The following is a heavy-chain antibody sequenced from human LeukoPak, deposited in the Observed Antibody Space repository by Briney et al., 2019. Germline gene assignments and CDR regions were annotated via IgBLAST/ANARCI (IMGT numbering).Heavy chain of an antibody. CDR3: ARLWLVLWWFDP. V-gene: IGHV1-18*01. Sequence: ASVKVSCKASGYTFTSYGISWVRQAPGLGLEWMGWISAYNGNTNYAQKLQGRVTMTTDTSTSTAYMELRSLRSDDTAVYYCARLWLVLWWFDPWGQGTLVTVSS. CDR2: ISAYNGNT. J-gene: IGHJ5*02. CDR1: GYTFTSYG. D-gene: IGHD6-19*01.